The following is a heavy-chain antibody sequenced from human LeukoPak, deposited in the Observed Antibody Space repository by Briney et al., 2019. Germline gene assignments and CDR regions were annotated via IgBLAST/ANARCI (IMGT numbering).Heavy chain of an antibody. CDR3: SRATSSWRPFDY. Sequence: SETLSLTCSVSGGSISSYYWSWIRQPPGKGPEWIGYIYYSGSTNYNPSLKSRLTISVDTSKNQFSLKLTSVTAADTAVYYCSRATSSWRPFDYWGQGALVTVSS. J-gene: IGHJ4*02. CDR1: GGSISSYY. V-gene: IGHV4-59*01. D-gene: IGHD6-13*01. CDR2: IYYSGST.